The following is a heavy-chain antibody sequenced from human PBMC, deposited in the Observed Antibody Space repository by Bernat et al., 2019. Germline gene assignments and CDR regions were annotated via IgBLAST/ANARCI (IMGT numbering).Heavy chain of an antibody. V-gene: IGHV3-30-3*01. CDR3: ARDRGYDSGGFDY. Sequence: QVQLVESGGGVVQPGRSQRLSCAASGFTFSTYAIHWVRRAPGKGPEWLSLILSDGNTKYYADSVKCRFSISRDNSRDTLFLQMNSLRPEDTAIYYCARDRGYDSGGFDYWGQGTLVTVSS. CDR1: GFTFSTYA. D-gene: IGHD3-22*01. J-gene: IGHJ4*02. CDR2: ILSDGNTK.